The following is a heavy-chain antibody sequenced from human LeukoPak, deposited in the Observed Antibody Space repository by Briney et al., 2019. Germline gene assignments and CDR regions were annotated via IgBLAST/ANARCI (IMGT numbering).Heavy chain of an antibody. CDR3: ASGYDYVNFDY. J-gene: IGHJ4*02. CDR1: GGSISSYY. Sequence: SETLSLTCAVSGGSISSYYWSWIRQPPGKGLEWIGYIYYSGSTNYNPSLKSRVTISVDTSKNQFSLKLSSVTAADTAVYYCASGYDYVNFDYWGQGTLVTVSS. V-gene: IGHV4-59*08. CDR2: IYYSGST. D-gene: IGHD5-12*01.